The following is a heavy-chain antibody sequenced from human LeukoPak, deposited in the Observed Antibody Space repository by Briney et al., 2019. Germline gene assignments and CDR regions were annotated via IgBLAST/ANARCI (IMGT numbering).Heavy chain of an antibody. Sequence: ASVKVSCKASGYTFTSYGISWVRQAPGQGLEWMGWISAYNGNTNYAQKLQGRVTMTTDTSTSTAYMELRSLRSDDTAVYYCAREGGDIVVVPAAKEFDYWGQGTLVTVSS. J-gene: IGHJ4*02. CDR1: GYTFTSYG. CDR2: ISAYNGNT. D-gene: IGHD2-2*01. CDR3: AREGGDIVVVPAAKEFDY. V-gene: IGHV1-18*01.